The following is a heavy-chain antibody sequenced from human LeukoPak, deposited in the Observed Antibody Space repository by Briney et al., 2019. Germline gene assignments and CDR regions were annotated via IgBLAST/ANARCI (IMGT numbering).Heavy chain of an antibody. J-gene: IGHJ3*02. D-gene: IGHD2-21*02. CDR1: GGTFSSYA. V-gene: IGHV1-69*05. Sequence: SVKVSCKASGGTFSSYAISWVRQAPGQGLEWMGRIIPIFGTANYAQKFQGRVTITTDESTSTAYMELSSLRSGDTAVYYCAREGVVVTAQIEAFDIWGQGTMVTVSS. CDR3: AREGVVVTAQIEAFDI. CDR2: IIPIFGTA.